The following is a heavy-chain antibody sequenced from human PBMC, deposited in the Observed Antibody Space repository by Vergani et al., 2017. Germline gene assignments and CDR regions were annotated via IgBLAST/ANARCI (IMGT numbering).Heavy chain of an antibody. J-gene: IGHJ4*01. CDR2: ISFDGTTK. D-gene: IGHD6-25*01. CDR3: TKGPQQRLNVLDN. V-gene: IGHV3-30*18. CDR1: GFNFNNFG. Sequence: QLQLVESGGGVVQPGRSLRLSCAASGFNFNNFGIHWVRQAPGKGLEWVAVISFDGTTKYYADSVKGRFTISRGNSKKMLYLEMNSLRNDDTALYYCTKGPQQRLNVLDNWGQGTLVTVSS.